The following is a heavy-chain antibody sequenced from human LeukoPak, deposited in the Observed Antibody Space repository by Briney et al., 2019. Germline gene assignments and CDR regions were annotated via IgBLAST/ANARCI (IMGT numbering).Heavy chain of an antibody. Sequence: PSETLSLTCTVSGGSISSGRYYWSWIRQPAGKGLEWIGRIYTSGSTNYNPSLKSRLTISVDTSKNQFSLELSSVTAADTAVYYCARDHKESFYDFWSAFDPWGRGTLVTVSS. CDR1: GGSISSGRYY. V-gene: IGHV4-61*02. D-gene: IGHD3-3*01. CDR2: IYTSGST. J-gene: IGHJ5*02. CDR3: ARDHKESFYDFWSAFDP.